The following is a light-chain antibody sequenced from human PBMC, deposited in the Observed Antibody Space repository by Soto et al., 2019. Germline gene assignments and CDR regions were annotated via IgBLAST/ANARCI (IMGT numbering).Light chain of an antibody. V-gene: IGKV1-39*01. CDR2: AAS. J-gene: IGKJ4*01. Sequence: DIQMTQSPSSLSASVGDGVTITCRASQSISTYLNWYQQKPGKVPKLLIYAASSLQSGVPSRFIGSGSGTDFTLTISSLQPEDFATYYCQQTHTTFTFGGGTTVEIK. CDR3: QQTHTTFT. CDR1: QSISTY.